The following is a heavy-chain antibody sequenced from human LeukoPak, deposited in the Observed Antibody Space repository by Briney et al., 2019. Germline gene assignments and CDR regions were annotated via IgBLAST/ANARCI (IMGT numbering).Heavy chain of an antibody. CDR3: ASLGSVGYYFDY. CDR2: IKQDGSEK. Sequence: GGSLRLSCAASGFTFSGYWMSWVRQAPGKGLEWVANIKQDGSEKYYVDSVKGRFTISRDNAKNSLYLQMNSLRAEDTAVYYCASLGSVGYYFDYWGQGTLVTVSS. J-gene: IGHJ4*02. CDR1: GFTFSGYW. V-gene: IGHV3-7*01. D-gene: IGHD2-15*01.